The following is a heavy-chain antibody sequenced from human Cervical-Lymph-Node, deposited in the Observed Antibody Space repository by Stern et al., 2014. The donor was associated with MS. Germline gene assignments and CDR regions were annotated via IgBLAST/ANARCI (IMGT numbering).Heavy chain of an antibody. J-gene: IGHJ4*02. D-gene: IGHD3-22*01. CDR1: GGTFSSYA. V-gene: IGHV1-69*01. CDR3: ARDRRHYDTSGGYYFDS. CDR2: IIPIVGTA. Sequence: QLVQSGAEVKKPGYSVKVSCTASGGTFSSYAINWVRQAPGQGPEWMGGIIPIVGTANYAQNFQGRGTITADESTSTAYMELSSLRSEDTAVYYCARDRRHYDTSGGYYFDSWGQGTLVTVSS.